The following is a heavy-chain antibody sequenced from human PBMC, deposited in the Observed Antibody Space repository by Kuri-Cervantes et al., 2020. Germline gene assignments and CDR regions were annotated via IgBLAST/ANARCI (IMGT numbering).Heavy chain of an antibody. CDR3: ARGRLKRLVIPSYYFDY. V-gene: IGHV1-2*04. J-gene: IGHJ4*02. CDR1: GYTFTSYA. CDR2: ISAYNGNT. Sequence: ASVKVSCKASGYTFTSYAMHWVRQAPGQGLEWMGWISAYNGNTNYAQKFQGWVTMTRDTSISTAYMELSRLRSDDTAVYYCARGRLKRLVIPSYYFDYWGQGTLVTVSS. D-gene: IGHD3-9*01.